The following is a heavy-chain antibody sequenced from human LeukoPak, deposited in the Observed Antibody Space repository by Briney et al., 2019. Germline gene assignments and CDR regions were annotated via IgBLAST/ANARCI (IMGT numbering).Heavy chain of an antibody. CDR1: GGSISSGGSIGSFY. V-gene: IGHV4-61*02. Sequence: SQTLSLTCTVSGGSISSGGSIGSFYWSWIRQPAGKGLEWIGRIDAGGSTNYNPSLRGRVTISVDTSKNQFSLRLISVTAADTAVYYCARELKGGGYQLLFSAFDYWGQGTLVTVSS. CDR2: IDAGGST. CDR3: ARELKGGGYQLLFSAFDY. D-gene: IGHD2-2*01. J-gene: IGHJ4*02.